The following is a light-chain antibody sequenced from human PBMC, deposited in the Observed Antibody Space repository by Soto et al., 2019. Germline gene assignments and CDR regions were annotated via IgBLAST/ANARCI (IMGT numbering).Light chain of an antibody. CDR2: EVS. CDR3: SSYTSNSTYV. V-gene: IGLV2-14*01. CDR1: SSDVGGYNY. J-gene: IGLJ1*01. Sequence: QSALTQPASVSGSPGQSITISCTGTSSDVGGYNYVSWYQQHPGKAPKLMIYEVSNRPSGVSNRFSGSKSDNTASLTISGLQAGDEADYYCSSYTSNSTYVFGTGTKVTVL.